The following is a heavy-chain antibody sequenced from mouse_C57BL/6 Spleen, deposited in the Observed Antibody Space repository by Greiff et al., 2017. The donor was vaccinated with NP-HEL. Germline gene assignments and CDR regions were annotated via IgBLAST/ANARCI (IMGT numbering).Heavy chain of an antibody. D-gene: IGHD1-1*01. J-gene: IGHJ1*03. CDR3: ARGSYYYGSPYWYFDV. CDR2: INPNNGGT. Sequence: EVQLQQSGPELVKPGASVKIPCKASGYTFTDYNMDWVKQSHGKSLEWIGDINPNNGGTIYNQKFKGKATLTVDKSSSTAYMELRSLTSEDTAVYYCARGSYYYGSPYWYFDVWGTGTTVTVSS. CDR1: GYTFTDYN. V-gene: IGHV1-18*01.